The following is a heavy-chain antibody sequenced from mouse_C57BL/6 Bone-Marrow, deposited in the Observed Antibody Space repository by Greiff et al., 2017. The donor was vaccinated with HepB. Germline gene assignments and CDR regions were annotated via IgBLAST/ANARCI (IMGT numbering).Heavy chain of an antibody. CDR1: GYTFTDYY. Sequence: EVQLQQSGPVLVKPGASVKMSCKASGYTFTDYYMNWVKQSHGKSLEWIGVINPYNGGTSYNQKFKGKATLTVDKSSSTAYMELNSPTSEDSEVYYCASLSVNYDYDEDYWGQGTTLTVSS. CDR3: ASLSVNYDYDEDY. CDR2: INPYNGGT. D-gene: IGHD2-4*01. V-gene: IGHV1-19*01. J-gene: IGHJ2*01.